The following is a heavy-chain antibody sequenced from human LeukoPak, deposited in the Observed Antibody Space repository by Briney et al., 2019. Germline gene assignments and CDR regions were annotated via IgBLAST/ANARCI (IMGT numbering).Heavy chain of an antibody. J-gene: IGHJ4*02. CDR2: IYYRGGT. D-gene: IGHD3-10*01. Sequence: SETLSLTCTVSGGSISSYYWSWIRQPPGKGLEWIGYIYYRGGTNYNPSLKSRVTISVDTSENQFSLKLNSVTAADTAVYYCARQENGSGSYLSFFHSWGQGTLVTVSS. CDR1: GGSISSYY. CDR3: ARQENGSGSYLSFFHS. V-gene: IGHV4-59*08.